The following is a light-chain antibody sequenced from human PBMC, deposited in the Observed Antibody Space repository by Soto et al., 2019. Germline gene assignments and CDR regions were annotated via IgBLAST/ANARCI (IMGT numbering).Light chain of an antibody. CDR2: GTS. CDR3: QYYGGTWT. V-gene: IGKV3-20*01. CDR1: QSISRSY. J-gene: IGKJ1*01. Sequence: ALSQSVGNLSLSPGQARTLSSRASQSISRSYVAWSTPKPGQAPRLLIYGTSNRGTGIPDRFSGSGSGTDFTLTISRLEHEDFAVYDCQYYGGTWTFGQGTKVDIK.